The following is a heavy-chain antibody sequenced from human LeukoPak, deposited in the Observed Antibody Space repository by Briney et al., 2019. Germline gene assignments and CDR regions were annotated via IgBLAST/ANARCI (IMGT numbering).Heavy chain of an antibody. J-gene: IGHJ4*02. Sequence: SETLSLTCTVSGGSISSYYWSWIRQPPGKGLEWIGYIYYSGSTNYNPSLKSRVTISVDTSKNQFSLKLSSVTAADTAVYYCARVQGSSSWYGPFDYWGQGTLVTVSS. CDR2: IYYSGST. V-gene: IGHV4-59*01. CDR1: GGSISSYY. CDR3: ARVQGSSSWYGPFDY. D-gene: IGHD6-13*01.